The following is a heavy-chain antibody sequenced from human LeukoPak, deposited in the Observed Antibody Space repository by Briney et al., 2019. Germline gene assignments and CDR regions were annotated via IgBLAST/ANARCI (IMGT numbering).Heavy chain of an antibody. J-gene: IGHJ3*01. Sequence: TGGSLRLSCAASGFTFSSYWMHWVRQTPGKGLVWVSRINGDGSSTVSADSVKGRFTISRDNSKNTLYLQMNSLRADDTAVYYCARGRNSLLWGQGTMVTVSS. CDR3: ARGRNSLL. V-gene: IGHV3-74*01. CDR2: INGDGSST. CDR1: GFTFSSYW. D-gene: IGHD2/OR15-2a*01.